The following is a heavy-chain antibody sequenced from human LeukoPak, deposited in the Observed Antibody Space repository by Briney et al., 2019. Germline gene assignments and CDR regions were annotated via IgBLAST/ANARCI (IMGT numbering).Heavy chain of an antibody. Sequence: GESLKISCKGSGYSFTSYWIGWVRQMPGKGLEWMGIIYPGDSDTRYSPSFHGQVTISADKSISTAYLQWSSLKASDTAMYYCARIKEQWLAYFDYWGQGTLVTVSS. CDR1: GYSFTSYW. J-gene: IGHJ4*02. CDR3: ARIKEQWLAYFDY. CDR2: IYPGDSDT. V-gene: IGHV5-51*01. D-gene: IGHD6-19*01.